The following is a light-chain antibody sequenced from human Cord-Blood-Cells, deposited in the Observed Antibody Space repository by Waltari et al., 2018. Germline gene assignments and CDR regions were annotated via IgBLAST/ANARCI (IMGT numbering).Light chain of an antibody. CDR2: WAS. CDR3: QQYYRTPTWT. V-gene: IGKV4-1*01. J-gene: IGKJ1*01. Sequence: DIVMTQSPDSLAVSLGERDTITCKSSQSVLYSSNNKNYLDWYQQKPGQPPKLLIYWASTRETGVPDRFSCSGYGTDFSLTISSLQAEDVEVDFCQQYYRTPTWTFDQVTKVEI. CDR1: QSVLYSSNNKNY.